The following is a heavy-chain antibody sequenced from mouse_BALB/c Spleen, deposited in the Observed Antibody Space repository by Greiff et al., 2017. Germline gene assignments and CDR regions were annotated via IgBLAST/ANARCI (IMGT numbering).Heavy chain of an antibody. D-gene: IGHD2-1*01. Sequence: EVKLEESGAELVRSGASVKLSCTASGFNIKDYYMHWVKQRPEQGLEWIGWIDPENGDTEYDPKFQGKATMTADTSSNTAYLQLSSLTSEDTAVYYWNAGGNYRLFDYWGQGTTLTVSS. CDR3: NAGGNYRLFDY. CDR1: GFNIKDYY. J-gene: IGHJ2*01. V-gene: IGHV14-4*02. CDR2: IDPENGDT.